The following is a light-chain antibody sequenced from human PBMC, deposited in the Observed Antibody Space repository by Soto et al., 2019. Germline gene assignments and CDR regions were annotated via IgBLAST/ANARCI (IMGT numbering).Light chain of an antibody. CDR1: QSVSYS. Sequence: EIVLTQSPATLSLSPGERATLSCRASQSVSYSLAWYQQKPGQAPRLLIYDASSRATGIPARFSGSGSGTDFTLTISSLEPEDFAVYYCQQRSSLPYTFGQGTKLEIK. CDR2: DAS. V-gene: IGKV3-11*01. CDR3: QQRSSLPYT. J-gene: IGKJ2*01.